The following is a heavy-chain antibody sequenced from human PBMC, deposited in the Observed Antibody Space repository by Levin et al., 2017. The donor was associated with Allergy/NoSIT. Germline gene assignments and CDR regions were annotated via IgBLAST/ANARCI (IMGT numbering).Heavy chain of an antibody. CDR3: ARDSRGSALPFDV. V-gene: IGHV4-30-2*01. CDR2: IYHSGST. Sequence: SETLSLTCAVSGGSISSDGFSWSWIRQPPGKGLEWIGYIYHSGSTYYNPSLKSRVTISVDKSKNQFSLKLTSVTAADTAVYYCARDSRGSALPFDVWGRGTMVTVSS. J-gene: IGHJ3*01. CDR1: GGSISSDGFS. D-gene: IGHD3-10*01.